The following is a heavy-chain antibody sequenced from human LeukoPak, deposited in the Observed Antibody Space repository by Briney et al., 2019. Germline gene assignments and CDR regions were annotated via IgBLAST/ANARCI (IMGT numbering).Heavy chain of an antibody. CDR2: IYHSGST. CDR1: GGSISSGGYS. Sequence: SETLSLTCAVSGGSISSGGYSWSWIRQPPGKGLEWIGYIYHSGSTYYTPSLKSRVTISVDRSKNQFSLKLNSVTAADTAVYYCARKNDYGDYLDYWGQGTLVAVSS. CDR3: ARKNDYGDYLDY. J-gene: IGHJ4*02. D-gene: IGHD4-17*01. V-gene: IGHV4-30-2*01.